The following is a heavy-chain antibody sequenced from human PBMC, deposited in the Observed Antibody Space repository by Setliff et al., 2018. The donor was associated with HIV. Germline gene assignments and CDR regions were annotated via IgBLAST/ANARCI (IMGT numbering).Heavy chain of an antibody. CDR2: ISPYNGDT. J-gene: IGHJ1*01. Sequence: ASVKVSCKASGYRFNTYGISWVRQAPGQGLEWMGWISPYNGDTRLAQSLQGRVTLTTDTSTNTAYMEMRTLRSDDTAVYYCVRGVTRDISGYYRDEYFQHWGQGTPVT. V-gene: IGHV1-18*01. CDR3: VRGVTRDISGYYRDEYFQH. CDR1: GYRFNTYG. D-gene: IGHD3-22*01.